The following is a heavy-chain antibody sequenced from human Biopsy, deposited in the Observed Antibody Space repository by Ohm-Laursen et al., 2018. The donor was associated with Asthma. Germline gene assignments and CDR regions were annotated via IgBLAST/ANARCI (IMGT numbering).Heavy chain of an antibody. J-gene: IGHJ6*02. V-gene: IGHV1-69*01. CDR2: IIPIFGTA. D-gene: IGHD3-10*01. CDR3: AESDYYGSGYYYGMDV. CDR1: GGTFSSYA. Sequence: SSVKVSCKASGGTFSSYAISWVRQAPGQGLEWMGGIIPIFGTANYAQKFQGRATITADESTSTAYMELSSLRSEDTAVYYCAESDYYGSGYYYGMDVWGQGTTVTVSS.